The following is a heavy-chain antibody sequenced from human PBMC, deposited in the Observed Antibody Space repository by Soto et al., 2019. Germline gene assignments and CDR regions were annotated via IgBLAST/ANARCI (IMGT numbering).Heavy chain of an antibody. D-gene: IGHD2-15*01. Sequence: QVQLVESGGGVVQPGRSLRLSCAASGFTFSSYVMHWVRQAPGKGLEWVALISYDGNNKYYADSVKGRFTISRDNSKNTLYLQMNSLRAEDTDVYYCARAGCDGGSCYTLVGLRYGMDVWGQGTTVTVSS. V-gene: IGHV3-30-3*01. J-gene: IGHJ6*02. CDR1: GFTFSSYV. CDR3: ARAGCDGGSCYTLVGLRYGMDV. CDR2: ISYDGNNK.